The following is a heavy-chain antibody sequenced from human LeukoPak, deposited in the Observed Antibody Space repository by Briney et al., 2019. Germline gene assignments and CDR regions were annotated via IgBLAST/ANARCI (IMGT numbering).Heavy chain of an antibody. V-gene: IGHV3-30*18. CDR3: AKDRVGYGDYEYFQH. CDR2: ISYDGSNK. Sequence: GGSLRLSCAASGFTFSSYGMHWVRQAPGKGLEWVAVISYDGSNKYYADSVKGRFTIFRDNSKNTLYLQMNSLRAEDTAVYYCAKDRVGYGDYEYFQHWGQGTLVTVSS. J-gene: IGHJ1*01. D-gene: IGHD4-17*01. CDR1: GFTFSSYG.